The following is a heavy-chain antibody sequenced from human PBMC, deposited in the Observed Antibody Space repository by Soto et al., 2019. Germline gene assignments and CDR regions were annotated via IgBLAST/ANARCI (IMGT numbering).Heavy chain of an antibody. V-gene: IGHV4-39*01. CDR1: ADSISSSNYY. CDR2: IYYSGST. Sequence: SVTLSLTCPDSADSISSSNYYWGWIRQPPGKGLEWIGSIYYSGSTYYNPSLKSRVTISVDTSKNQFSLKLSSVTAPDTAVYYCARPWGDLTTSGLYYWGQGGRVT. CDR3: ARPWGDLTTSGLYY. D-gene: IGHD6-19*01. J-gene: IGHJ4*02.